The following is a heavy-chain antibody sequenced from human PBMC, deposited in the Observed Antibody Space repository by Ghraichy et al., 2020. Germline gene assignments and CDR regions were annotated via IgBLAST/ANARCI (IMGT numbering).Heavy chain of an antibody. D-gene: IGHD3-3*01. CDR2: IYHSGST. Sequence: SETLSLTCAVSGGSISSGGYSWSWIRQPPGKGLEWIGYIYHSGSTYYNPSLKSRITISVDRSKNQFSLKMSSVTAADTAVYYCARGYLEWSGYFDAFDIWGQGTMVIVSS. CDR3: ARGYLEWSGYFDAFDI. J-gene: IGHJ3*02. CDR1: GGSISSGGYS. V-gene: IGHV4-30-2*01.